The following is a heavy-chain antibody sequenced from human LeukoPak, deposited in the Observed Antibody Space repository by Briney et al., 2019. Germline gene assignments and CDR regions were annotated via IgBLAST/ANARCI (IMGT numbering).Heavy chain of an antibody. CDR2: IYYSGTA. J-gene: IGHJ5*02. D-gene: IGHD3/OR15-3a*01. V-gene: IGHV4-39*01. CDR3: ARQEIGLRSFDP. CDR1: GGSISSSSYY. Sequence: SETLSLTCTVSGGSISSSSYYWGWIRQPPGKGLEWIGSIYYSGTAYYNRSLKSRVTISVDTSKNQFSLNLSSVTAADTAVYYCARQEIGLRSFDPWGQGTLVTVSS.